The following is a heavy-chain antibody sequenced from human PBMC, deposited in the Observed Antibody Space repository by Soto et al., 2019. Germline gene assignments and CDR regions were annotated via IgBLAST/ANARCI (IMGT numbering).Heavy chain of an antibody. V-gene: IGHV4-30-4*01. Sequence: QVQLQESGPGLVKPSQTLSLTCTVSGASISSGDYYWTWIRQPPEKGLEWIGYIYYSGTTYYNPSLKSRVSRSLDTSKNRFSLQLTSVTAAYTGVDYCALRFGTAWGKGTKVTVSS. J-gene: IGHJ6*03. CDR2: IYYSGTT. CDR3: ALRFGTA. CDR1: GASISSGDYY. D-gene: IGHD5-12*01.